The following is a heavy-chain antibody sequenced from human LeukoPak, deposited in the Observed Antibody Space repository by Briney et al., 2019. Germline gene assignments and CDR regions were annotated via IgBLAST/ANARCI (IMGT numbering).Heavy chain of an antibody. CDR3: ARDMGSVAGHDY. CDR2: INHSGST. Sequence: SETLSLTCAVYGGSFSGYYWSWIRQPPGKGLEWIGEINHSGSTNYNPSLKSRVTISVDTSKNQFSLKLSSVTAADTALYYCARDMGSVAGHDYWGQGTLVTVSS. CDR1: GGSFSGYY. D-gene: IGHD6-13*01. J-gene: IGHJ4*02. V-gene: IGHV4-34*01.